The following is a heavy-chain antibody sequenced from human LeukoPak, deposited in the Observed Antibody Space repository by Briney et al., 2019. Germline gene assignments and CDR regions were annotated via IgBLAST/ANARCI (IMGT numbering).Heavy chain of an antibody. CDR1: GFIFSQYS. CDR3: ATPLDYYDSSGYHQGGD. CDR2: IRSSSET. J-gene: IGHJ4*02. V-gene: IGHV3-48*04. Sequence: GGSLRLSCAASGFIFSQYSMNWVRQAPGKGLEWVSHIRSSSETFYADSVKGRFTISRDNAKNSLYLQMNSLRAEDTAVYYCATPLDYYDSSGYHQGGDWGQGTLVTVSS. D-gene: IGHD3-22*01.